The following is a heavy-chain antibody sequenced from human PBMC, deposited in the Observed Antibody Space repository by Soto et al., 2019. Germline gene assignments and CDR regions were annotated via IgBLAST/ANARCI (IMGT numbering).Heavy chain of an antibody. J-gene: IGHJ4*02. V-gene: IGHV3-74*01. D-gene: IGHD3-9*01. Sequence: EVQLVESGGGLVQPGGSLRLSCAASGFLFNTYWMFWVRQAPRKGLLWFSGIKSDGSSTNYADSVKGRFTISRDNAKNTLYLQMTSLRAEDTAVYYCAIGGGDYNYLDYWGQGILVTVSS. CDR1: GFLFNTYW. CDR2: IKSDGSST. CDR3: AIGGGDYNYLDY.